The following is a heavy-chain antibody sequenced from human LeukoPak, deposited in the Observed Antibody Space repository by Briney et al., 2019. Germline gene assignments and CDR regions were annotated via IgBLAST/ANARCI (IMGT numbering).Heavy chain of an antibody. Sequence: GGSLRLSCSVSGFTFSTYVMHWVGQAPGRGLEYVSSISSNGDNTYYADSVKGRFTISRDNSTNTLYLQMSSLRADETAVYSSVTGTGSWGQGTLVTVS. V-gene: IGHV3-64D*06. CDR1: GFTFSTYV. CDR2: ISSNGDNT. J-gene: IGHJ5*02. CDR3: VTGTGS.